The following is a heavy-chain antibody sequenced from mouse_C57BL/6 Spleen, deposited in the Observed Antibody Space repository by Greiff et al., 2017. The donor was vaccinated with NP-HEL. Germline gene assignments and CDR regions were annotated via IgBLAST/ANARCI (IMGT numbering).Heavy chain of an antibody. Sequence: VQLQQSGPELVKPGASVKISCKASGYAFSSSWMNWVKQRPGKGLEWIGRIYPGDGDTNYNGKFKGKATLTADKSSSTAYMQLSSLTSEDSAVYFCAREGTVVATGDYWGQGTTLTVSS. CDR2: IYPGDGDT. CDR1: GYAFSSSW. D-gene: IGHD1-1*01. J-gene: IGHJ2*01. V-gene: IGHV1-82*01. CDR3: AREGTVVATGDY.